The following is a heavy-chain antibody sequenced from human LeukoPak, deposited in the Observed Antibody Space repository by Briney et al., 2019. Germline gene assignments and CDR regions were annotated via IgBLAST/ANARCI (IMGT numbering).Heavy chain of an antibody. V-gene: IGHV4-31*11. D-gene: IGHD3-10*01. Sequence: PSQTLSLTCAVSGGSISSGGYSWSWIRQPPGKGLEWIGYIFYSGSTYYNPSLKSRVTISVDTSKNQFSLKLSSVTAADTAVYYCARVNVLRGQGFDYWGQGTLVTVSS. J-gene: IGHJ4*02. CDR2: IFYSGST. CDR1: GGSISSGGYS. CDR3: ARVNVLRGQGFDY.